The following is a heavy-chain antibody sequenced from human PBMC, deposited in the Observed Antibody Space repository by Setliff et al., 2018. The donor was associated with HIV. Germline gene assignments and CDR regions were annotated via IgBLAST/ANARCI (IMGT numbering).Heavy chain of an antibody. Sequence: SVKVSCKASGGSLSSYAISWVRQAPGQGLEWMGGIIPIFGTINYAQMFQGRVTITADESTSTADMELSSLRSEDTAVYYCARDDHYYDSGSYYSDWYFDLWGRGTLVTVSS. CDR1: GGSLSSYA. CDR3: ARDDHYYDSGSYYSDWYFDL. CDR2: IIPIFGTI. V-gene: IGHV1-69*13. J-gene: IGHJ2*01. D-gene: IGHD3-10*01.